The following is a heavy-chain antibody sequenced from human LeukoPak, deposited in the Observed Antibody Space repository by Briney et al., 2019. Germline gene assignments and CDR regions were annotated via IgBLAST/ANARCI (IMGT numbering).Heavy chain of an antibody. J-gene: IGHJ4*02. CDR1: GYSFTSYW. Sequence: GESLKISCKGSGYSFTSYWIAWVRQMPGKGLEWMGIIYPGDSDARYSPSFQGQVTISADKSISTAYLQWSSLKASDTAMYYCARRTDYGDYYFDYWGQGTLVTVSS. V-gene: IGHV5-51*01. D-gene: IGHD4-17*01. CDR3: ARRTDYGDYYFDY. CDR2: IYPGDSDA.